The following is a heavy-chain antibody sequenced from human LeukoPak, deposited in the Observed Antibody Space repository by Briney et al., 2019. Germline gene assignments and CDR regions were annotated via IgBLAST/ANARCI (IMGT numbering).Heavy chain of an antibody. V-gene: IGHV3-23*01. CDR3: ARWNDYYDSSGYHTPRGAFDI. J-gene: IGHJ3*02. CDR1: QFKFNNYG. D-gene: IGHD3-22*01. Sequence: GGSLRLSCATSQFKFNNYGMTWVRQAPGKGLEWVSSITGSGSRAQYADSVQGRFTISRDNSKNTLYLQMNSLRAEDTAVYYCARWNDYYDSSGYHTPRGAFDIWGQGTMVTVSS. CDR2: ITGSGSRA.